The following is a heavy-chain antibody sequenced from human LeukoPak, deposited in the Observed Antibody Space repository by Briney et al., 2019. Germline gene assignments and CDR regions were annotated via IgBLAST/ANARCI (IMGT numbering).Heavy chain of an antibody. CDR1: GGSITSSNYY. V-gene: IGHV4-39*07. Sequence: SETLSLTCTVSGGSITSSNYYWGWIRQPPGKGLEWIGEINHSGSTNYNPSLKSRVTISVDTSKNQFSLKLSSVTAADTAVYYCARGGDPQVFTRGVYFDYWGQGTLVTVSS. CDR3: ARGGDPQVFTRGVYFDY. CDR2: INHSGST. D-gene: IGHD2-21*01. J-gene: IGHJ4*02.